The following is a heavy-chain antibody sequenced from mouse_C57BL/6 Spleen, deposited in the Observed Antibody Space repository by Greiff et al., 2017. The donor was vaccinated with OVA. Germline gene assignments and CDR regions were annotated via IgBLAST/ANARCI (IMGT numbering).Heavy chain of an antibody. D-gene: IGHD1-1*01. V-gene: IGHV3-6*01. J-gene: IGHJ4*01. CDR3: AKGITTVVATDAMDY. Sequence: EVQLQQSGPGLVKPSQSLSLTCSVTGYSITSGYYWNWIRQFPGNKLEWMGYIRYDGSNNYNPSLKNRISITRDTSKNRFFLKLNSVTTEDTATYYCAKGITTVVATDAMDYWGQGTSVTVSS. CDR2: IRYDGSN. CDR1: GYSITSGYY.